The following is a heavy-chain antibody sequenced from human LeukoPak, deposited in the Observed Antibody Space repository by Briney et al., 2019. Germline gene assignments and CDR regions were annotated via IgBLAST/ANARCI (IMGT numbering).Heavy chain of an antibody. J-gene: IGHJ4*02. CDR1: RGTFSSYA. Sequence: GASVKVSCKASRGTFSSYAISWVRQAPGQGLEWMGGIIPIFGTANYAQKFQGRVTITADESTSTAYMELSSLRSEDTAVYYCARAGDYYDWGPIDYWGQGTLVTVSS. D-gene: IGHD3-10*02. CDR2: IIPIFGTA. CDR3: ARAGDYYDWGPIDY. V-gene: IGHV1-69*13.